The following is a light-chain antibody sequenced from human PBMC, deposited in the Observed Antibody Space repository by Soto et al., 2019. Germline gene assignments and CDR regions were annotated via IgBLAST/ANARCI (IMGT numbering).Light chain of an antibody. CDR2: ATS. V-gene: IGKV3-20*01. CDR1: QSISSSY. Sequence: PGERATLSCRTSQSISSSYLAWSQQKPGQAPRLLISATSSRATGVPDRFSGSGSGTDFTLTISRLEPEDSAVYYCHQYVSSPPAWAFGQGTKVEIK. J-gene: IGKJ1*01. CDR3: HQYVSSPPAWA.